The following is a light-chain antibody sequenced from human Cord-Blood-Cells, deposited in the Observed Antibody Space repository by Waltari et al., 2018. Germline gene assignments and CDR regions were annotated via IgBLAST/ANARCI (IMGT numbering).Light chain of an antibody. V-gene: IGKV1-5*03. CDR1: QSISSW. CDR2: KAS. CDR3: QQYNSYSIT. Sequence: DIQMTQSPSTLSASVGDRVTITGRASQSISSWLAWYQQKPGKAPTLLIYKASSLESWVPSRFSGSGSGTEFTLTISSLQPDDFATYYCQQYNSYSITFGQGTRLEIK. J-gene: IGKJ5*01.